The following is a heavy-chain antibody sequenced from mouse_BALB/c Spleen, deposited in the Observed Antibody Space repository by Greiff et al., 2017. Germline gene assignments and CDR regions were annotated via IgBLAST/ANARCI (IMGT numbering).Heavy chain of an antibody. CDR3: TRYAYYGNYNAMDY. J-gene: IGHJ4*01. CDR2: INPSTGYT. D-gene: IGHD2-10*01. CDR1: GYTFTSYW. V-gene: IGHV1-7*01. Sequence: QVQLKESGAELAKPGASVKMSCKASGYTFTSYWMHWVKQRPGQGLEWIGYINPSTGYTEYNQKFKDKATLTADKSSSTAYMQLSSLTSEDSAVYYCTRYAYYGNYNAMDYWGQGTSVTVSS.